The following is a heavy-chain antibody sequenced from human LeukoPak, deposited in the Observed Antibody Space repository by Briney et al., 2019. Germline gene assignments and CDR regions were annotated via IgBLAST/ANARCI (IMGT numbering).Heavy chain of an antibody. D-gene: IGHD6-6*01. Sequence: GGSLRLSCAASGFTFSSYEMNWVRQAPGKGLEWVSSISSSSSYIYYADSVKGRFTISRDNAKNSLYLQMNSLRAEDTAVYYCARSYSSSSHPYYYYMDVWGKGTTVTVSS. CDR1: GFTFSSYE. CDR3: ARSYSSSSHPYYYYMDV. CDR2: ISSSSSYI. J-gene: IGHJ6*03. V-gene: IGHV3-21*01.